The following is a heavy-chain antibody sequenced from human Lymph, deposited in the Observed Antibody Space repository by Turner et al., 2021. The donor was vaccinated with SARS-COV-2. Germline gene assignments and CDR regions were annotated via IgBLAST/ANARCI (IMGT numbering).Heavy chain of an antibody. CDR2: FDPEDGET. CDR1: GYTLTELS. D-gene: IGHD1-1*01. J-gene: IGHJ4*02. Sequence: QVTLVQSGAEVKKPGASVKVSCKVSGYTLTELSIHWVRQAPGKGLEWRVGFDPEDGETIYAQKFQGRVTMTEDTSTDTAYMELSSLRSEDTAVYYCATLKSNLKILTGRYYFDFWGQGTLVTVSS. CDR3: ATLKSNLKILTGRYYFDF. V-gene: IGHV1-24*01.